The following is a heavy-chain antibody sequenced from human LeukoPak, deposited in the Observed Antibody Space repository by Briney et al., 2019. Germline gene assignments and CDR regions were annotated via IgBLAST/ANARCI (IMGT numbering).Heavy chain of an antibody. D-gene: IGHD6-13*01. CDR3: ARGSSSNSWYFDS. V-gene: IGHV6-1*01. J-gene: IGHJ4*02. Sequence: SQTLSLTCALSGDSLSSNSATWTWLRQSPSRGLEWLGRTYYRSKWYNDYAVSVKSRITINPDTSKNHFSLQLNSVTPEDTAVYYCARGSSSNSWYFDSWGQGTLVTVSS. CDR1: GDSLSSNSAT. CDR2: TYYRSKWYN.